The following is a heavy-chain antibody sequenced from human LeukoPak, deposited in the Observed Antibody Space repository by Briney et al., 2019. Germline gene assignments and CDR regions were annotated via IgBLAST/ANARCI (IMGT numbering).Heavy chain of an antibody. D-gene: IGHD3-9*01. J-gene: IGHJ4*02. CDR1: GFTFSSYG. CDR3: AKVILRYFDWSFDY. V-gene: IGHV3-30*02. CDR2: IRYDGSNK. Sequence: GGSLRLSCAASGFTFSSYGMHWVRQAPGKGLEWVAFIRYDGSNKYYAGSVKGRFTISRDNSKNTLYLQMNSLRAEDTAVYYCAKVILRYFDWSFDYWGQGTLVTVSS.